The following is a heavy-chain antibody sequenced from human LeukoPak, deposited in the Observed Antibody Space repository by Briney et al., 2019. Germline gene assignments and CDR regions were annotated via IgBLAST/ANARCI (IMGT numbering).Heavy chain of an antibody. CDR2: IYPGDSDT. Sequence: GESLKISCKGSGYSFTSYWIGWVRQMPGKGLEWMGIIYPGDSDTRYSPSLEGQVTISADKSITTAYLQWSSLKASDNAMYYCARHSPSADIDYFDYWGQGTLVTVSS. V-gene: IGHV5-51*01. CDR3: ARHSPSADIDYFDY. CDR1: GYSFTSYW. J-gene: IGHJ4*02.